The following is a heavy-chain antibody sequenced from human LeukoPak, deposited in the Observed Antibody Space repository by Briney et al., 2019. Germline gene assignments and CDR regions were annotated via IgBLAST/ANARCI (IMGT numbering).Heavy chain of an antibody. CDR3: ARGSGYRYGYGYYYMDV. CDR1: GGSFSGYY. Sequence: SETLSLTCAVYGGSFSGYYWSWIRQPPGKGLEWIGEVDHSGSTNYNPSLKSPVTISVDPSKNQFSLKLSSVTAADTAVYYCARGSGYRYGYGYYYMDVWGKGTTVTVSS. V-gene: IGHV4-34*01. J-gene: IGHJ6*03. CDR2: VDHSGST. D-gene: IGHD5-18*01.